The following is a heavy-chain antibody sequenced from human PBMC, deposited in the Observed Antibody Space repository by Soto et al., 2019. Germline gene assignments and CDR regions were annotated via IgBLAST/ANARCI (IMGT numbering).Heavy chain of an antibody. Sequence: QVQLVESGGGLVKPGGSLRLSRAASGLTFSDHYMTGIRQAPGQGLEWISYISSSAGTIYYADSVKGRFTISRDNAKNSLYLQMTNLRAEDTAVYYCARAPYFGSGTYYYYALDVWGQGTTVTVSS. CDR1: GLTFSDHY. V-gene: IGHV3-11*01. D-gene: IGHD3-10*01. J-gene: IGHJ6*02. CDR2: ISSSAGTI. CDR3: ARAPYFGSGTYYYYALDV.